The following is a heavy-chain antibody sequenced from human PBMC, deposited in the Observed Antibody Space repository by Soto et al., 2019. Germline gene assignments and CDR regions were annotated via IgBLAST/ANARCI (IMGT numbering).Heavy chain of an antibody. J-gene: IGHJ6*03. Sequence: SETLSLTCAVYGGSFSGYYWSWIRQPPGKGLEWIGEINHSGSTNYNPSLKSRVTISVDTSKNQFSLKLSSVTAADTAVYYCARGGIAVAGSTLDYYYYMDVWGKGTTVTVSS. CDR1: GGSFSGYY. V-gene: IGHV4-34*01. CDR3: ARGGIAVAGSTLDYYYYMDV. CDR2: INHSGST. D-gene: IGHD6-19*01.